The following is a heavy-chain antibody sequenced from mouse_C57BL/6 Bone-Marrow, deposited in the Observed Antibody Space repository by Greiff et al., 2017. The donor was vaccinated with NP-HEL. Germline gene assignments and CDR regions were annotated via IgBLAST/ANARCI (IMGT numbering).Heavy chain of an antibody. V-gene: IGHV1-5*01. CDR1: GYTFTSYW. D-gene: IGHD1-1*01. CDR3: TRTLYGRDAMDY. J-gene: IGHJ4*01. CDR2: IYPGYSDT. Sequence: VQLKQSGTVLARPGASVKMSCKTSGYTFTSYWMHWVKQRPGQGLEWIGAIYPGYSDTSYNQKFKGKAKLTAVTSASTAYMELSSLTNEDSAVYYCTRTLYGRDAMDYWGQGTSVTVSS.